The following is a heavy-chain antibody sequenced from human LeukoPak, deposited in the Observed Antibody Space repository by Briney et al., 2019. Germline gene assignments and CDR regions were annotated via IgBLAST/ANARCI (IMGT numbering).Heavy chain of an antibody. CDR2: ISDISGTT. Sequence: LPGGSLRLSCAASGFTFSSFAMSWVRQAPGKGLEWVSSISDISGTTYYADSVKGRFTISRDNSKNTLYLQMNSLRAEDTAVYYCASPVGYCSGGTCVDYWGQGTLVTVSS. V-gene: IGHV3-23*01. J-gene: IGHJ4*02. CDR3: ASPVGYCSGGTCVDY. CDR1: GFTFSSFA. D-gene: IGHD2-15*01.